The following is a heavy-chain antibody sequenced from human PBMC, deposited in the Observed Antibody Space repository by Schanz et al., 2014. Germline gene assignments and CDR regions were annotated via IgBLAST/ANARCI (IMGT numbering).Heavy chain of an antibody. V-gene: IGHV3-48*04. CDR2: VSSSSSYT. CDR3: AKAADWPVTRFDP. CDR1: GFTFTNYA. D-gene: IGHD3-9*01. Sequence: DVQLLESGGGLVQPGGSLRLSCAASGFTFTNYAMSWVRQAPGKGLEWVSYVSSSSSYTHYADSVKGRFTISRDNAKNSLYLQMNSLRADDTAVYYCAKAADWPVTRFDPWGQGTLVTVSS. J-gene: IGHJ5*02.